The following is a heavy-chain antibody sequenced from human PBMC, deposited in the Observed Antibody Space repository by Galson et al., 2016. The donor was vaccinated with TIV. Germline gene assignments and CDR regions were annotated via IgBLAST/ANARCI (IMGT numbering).Heavy chain of an antibody. D-gene: IGHD1-26*01. CDR3: ARDSGTYDY. CDR1: GYTFINYG. V-gene: IGHV1-18*04. CDR2: ISGYDGHT. J-gene: IGHJ4*02. Sequence: SVKVSCKASGYTFINYGITWVRQAPGQGLEWMGWISGYDGHTNYAQMFQGRVTMTSDKLTNTVYMELRSLRSDDTAVYYCARDSGTYDYWGQGSLVTVSS.